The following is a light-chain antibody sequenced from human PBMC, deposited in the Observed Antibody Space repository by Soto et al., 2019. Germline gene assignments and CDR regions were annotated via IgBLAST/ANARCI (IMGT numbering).Light chain of an antibody. CDR1: RTYIGNYY. J-gene: IGLJ1*01. V-gene: IGLV1-51*02. CDR3: GTWDSSLSIFV. Sequence: QTVLTQPPSVSAAPGQKVTMSCSGSRTYIGNYYVSWHQQLPGTAPKLLIYENDKRPSGIPDRFSGSKSGTSATLGIIGLQTGDEADYYCGTWDSSLSIFVFGTGTKVTVL. CDR2: END.